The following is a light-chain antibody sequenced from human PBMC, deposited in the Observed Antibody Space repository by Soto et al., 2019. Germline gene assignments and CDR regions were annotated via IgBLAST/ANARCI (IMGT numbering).Light chain of an antibody. Sequence: EIVLTQSPGTLSLSPGEKATLSCRASQTVSASYLAWYQQKPGQAPRLLIYGATNRIIGIPDRFSGSGSGTDFTLTISRLEPEDFAVYYCQQYGNSPQTFGQGTKVDIK. J-gene: IGKJ1*01. CDR2: GAT. CDR3: QQYGNSPQT. CDR1: QTVSASY. V-gene: IGKV3-20*01.